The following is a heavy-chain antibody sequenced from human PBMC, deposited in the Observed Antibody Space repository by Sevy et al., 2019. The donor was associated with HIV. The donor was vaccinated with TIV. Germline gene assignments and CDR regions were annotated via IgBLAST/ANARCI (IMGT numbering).Heavy chain of an antibody. CDR1: GFPFSSHW. Sequence: GGSLRLSCAASGFPFSSHWMTWVRQAPGKGPDWVASIKQDGSERYYVDSVKGRFTISRDNAKNSVYLQMNSRRVEDTAMYYCTTGHQELGMRGQGTLVTVSS. D-gene: IGHD6-13*01. CDR3: TTGHQELGM. J-gene: IGHJ4*02. CDR2: IKQDGSER. V-gene: IGHV3-7*01.